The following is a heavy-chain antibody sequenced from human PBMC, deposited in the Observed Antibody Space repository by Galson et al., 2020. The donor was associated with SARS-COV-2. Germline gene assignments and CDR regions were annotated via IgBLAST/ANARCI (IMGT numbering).Heavy chain of an antibody. CDR2: IYTSGKT. Sequence: SQTLSLTCTVSGGSISSGSYFWTWIRQPAGKGLEWIGRIYTSGKTDYNPALKSRVTISLDTSKNQFSLNLTSVTAADTAMYYCAKEDTMRVIENPWGQGTLVTVSS. V-gene: IGHV4-61*02. CDR3: AKEDTMRVIENP. CDR1: GGSISSGSYF. D-gene: IGHD3-22*01. J-gene: IGHJ5*02.